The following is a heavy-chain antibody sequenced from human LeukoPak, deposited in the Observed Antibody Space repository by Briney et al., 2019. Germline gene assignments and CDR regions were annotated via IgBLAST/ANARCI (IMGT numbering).Heavy chain of an antibody. CDR3: AKSLVRWAFDY. D-gene: IGHD1-26*01. J-gene: IGHJ4*02. CDR2: LTSDGGST. V-gene: IGHV3-23*01. CDR1: GFTFSSYD. Sequence: GGSLRLSCAASGFTFSSYDMSWVRQAPGKGLEWVSSLTSDGGSTEYADSVKGRFTISRDNSKNTLYLQMNSLRAEDTALYFCAKSLVRWAFDYWGQGALVTVSS.